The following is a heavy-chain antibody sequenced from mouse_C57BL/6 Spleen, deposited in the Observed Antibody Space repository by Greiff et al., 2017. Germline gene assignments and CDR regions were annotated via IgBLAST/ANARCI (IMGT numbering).Heavy chain of an antibody. V-gene: IGHV1-82*01. J-gene: IGHJ3*01. CDR3: APTAQASFAY. CDR1: GYAFSSSW. D-gene: IGHD3-2*02. CDR2: IYPGDGDT. Sequence: QVHVKQSGPELVKPGASVKISCKASGYAFSSSWMNWVKQRPGKGLEWIGRIYPGDGDTNYNGKFKGKATLTADKSSSTAYMQLSSLTSEDSAVYFCAPTAQASFAYWGQGTLVTVSA.